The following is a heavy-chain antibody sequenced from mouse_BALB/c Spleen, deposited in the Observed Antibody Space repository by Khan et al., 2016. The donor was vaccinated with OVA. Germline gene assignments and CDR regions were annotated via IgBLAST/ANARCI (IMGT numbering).Heavy chain of an antibody. Sequence: EVELVESGGDLVKPEGSLKLSCAASGFTFSTYGMSWVCQTPDKRLEWVATISSGGSYTYYPDSVQGRFIISRDNAKNTLYLQMSSLKSEDTAMFYCARLAYYYDSEGFAYWGQGTLVTVSA. CDR2: ISSGGSYT. D-gene: IGHD1-1*01. CDR1: GFTFSTYG. J-gene: IGHJ3*01. V-gene: IGHV5-6*01. CDR3: ARLAYYYDSEGFAY.